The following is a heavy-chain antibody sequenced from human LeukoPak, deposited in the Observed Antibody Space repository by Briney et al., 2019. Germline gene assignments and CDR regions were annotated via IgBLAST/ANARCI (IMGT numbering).Heavy chain of an antibody. D-gene: IGHD5-18*01. CDR1: GGTFSSYA. Sequence: GASVNVSCKASGGTFSSYAISWVRQAPGQGLEWMGGIIPIFGTANYAQKFQGRVTITADESTSTAYMELSSLRSEDTAVYYCAREAGIGYSYGYVFVYWGQGTLVTVSS. J-gene: IGHJ4*02. V-gene: IGHV1-69*13. CDR3: AREAGIGYSYGYVFVY. CDR2: IIPIFGTA.